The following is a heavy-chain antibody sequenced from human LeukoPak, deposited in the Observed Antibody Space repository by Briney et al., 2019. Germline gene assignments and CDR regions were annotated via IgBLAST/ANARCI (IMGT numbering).Heavy chain of an antibody. CDR1: GYTFTSYD. CDR2: MNPNSGNT. D-gene: IGHD3-10*01. V-gene: IGHV1-8*01. J-gene: IGHJ5*02. Sequence: ASVKVSCKASGYTFTSYDINWVRQATGQGLEWMGWMNPNSGNTGYAQKFQGRVTMTRNTSISTAYMGLSSLRSEDTAVYYCARKEGLLWFGELLDWFDPWGQGTLVTVSS. CDR3: ARKEGLLWFGELLDWFDP.